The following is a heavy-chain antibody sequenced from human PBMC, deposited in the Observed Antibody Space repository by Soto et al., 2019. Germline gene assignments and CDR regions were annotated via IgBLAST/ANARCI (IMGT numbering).Heavy chain of an antibody. Sequence: SETLSLTCTVSGGSISSYYWIWIRQPPGKGLEWIGYIYYSGSTNYNPSLKSRVTISVDTSKNQFSLKLSSVTAADTAVYYCARAPGDPYYFDYWGQGTLVTVSS. CDR2: IYYSGST. D-gene: IGHD4-17*01. CDR3: ARAPGDPYYFDY. J-gene: IGHJ4*02. CDR1: GGSISSYY. V-gene: IGHV4-59*01.